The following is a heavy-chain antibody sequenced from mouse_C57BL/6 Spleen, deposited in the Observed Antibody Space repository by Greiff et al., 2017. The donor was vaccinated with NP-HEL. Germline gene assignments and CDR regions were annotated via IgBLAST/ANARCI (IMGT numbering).Heavy chain of an antibody. Sequence: VQLQQPGAELVRPGSSVKLSCTASGYTFTSYWMHWVQQRPLQGLEWIGNIDPSDSETHYNQTFKDKATLTVDKSSSTAYMQLSSLTSEDSAVYYCARGEVLRSAWFAYWGQGTLVTVSA. CDR3: ARGEVLRSAWFAY. J-gene: IGHJ3*01. V-gene: IGHV1-52*01. CDR2: IDPSDSET. D-gene: IGHD1-1*01. CDR1: GYTFTSYW.